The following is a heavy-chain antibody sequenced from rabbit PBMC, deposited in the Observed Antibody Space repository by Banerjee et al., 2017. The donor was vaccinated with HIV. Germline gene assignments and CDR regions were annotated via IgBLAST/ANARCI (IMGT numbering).Heavy chain of an antibody. J-gene: IGHJ6*01. CDR3: ARYGGDYYYNL. CDR1: GFSFSSSYY. Sequence: QEQLVESGGGLVQPEGSLTLTCTASGFSFSSSYYMCWVRQAPGKGLEWIGCIYGGSSGSTYYASWAKGRFTISKTSSTTVTLQMTSLTAADTATYFCARYGGDYYYNLWGPGTLVTVS. V-gene: IGHV1S45*01. D-gene: IGHD2-1*01. CDR2: IYGGSSGST.